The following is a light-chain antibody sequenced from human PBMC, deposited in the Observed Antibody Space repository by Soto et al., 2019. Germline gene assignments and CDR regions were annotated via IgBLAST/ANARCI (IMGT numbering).Light chain of an antibody. CDR1: QSVRSTL. Sequence: SAGTVSLTKWARATLSCRASQSVRSTLLAWYQHKPGQAPRLVIYGASKRATGIPDRFSGSGSGTDFTLTISRLEPEDFAVYYCQQYGGSPRPFGQGTKVDIK. J-gene: IGKJ1*01. CDR2: GAS. CDR3: QQYGGSPRP. V-gene: IGKV3-20*01.